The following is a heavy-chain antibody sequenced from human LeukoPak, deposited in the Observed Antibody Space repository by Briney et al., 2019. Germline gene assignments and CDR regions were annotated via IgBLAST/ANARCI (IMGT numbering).Heavy chain of an antibody. J-gene: IGHJ4*02. CDR2: ISSNGGST. Sequence: PGGSLRLSCSASGFTFSSYAMHWVRQAPGKGLEYVSAISSNGGSTHYADSVKGRFTISRDNAKNSLYLQMNSLRDEDTALYYCTRDYGYSSSFDYWGQGTLVTVSS. V-gene: IGHV3-64*04. CDR3: TRDYGYSSSFDY. D-gene: IGHD6-13*01. CDR1: GFTFSSYA.